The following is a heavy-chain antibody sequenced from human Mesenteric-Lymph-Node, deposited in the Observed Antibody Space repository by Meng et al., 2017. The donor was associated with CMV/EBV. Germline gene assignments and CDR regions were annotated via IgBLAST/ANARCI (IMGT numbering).Heavy chain of an antibody. J-gene: IGHJ3*02. CDR3: ATSRGTYAFDM. D-gene: IGHD3-16*01. V-gene: IGHV3-74*01. Sequence: GESLKISCEASGFTFSSYWMHWVRQAPGKGLVWVSRINRDGSDTNYADSVKGRFTISRDNAKNTLYLQMSSLRAEDTAVYYCATSRGTYAFDMWGQGTMVTVSS. CDR1: GFTFSSYW. CDR2: INRDGSDT.